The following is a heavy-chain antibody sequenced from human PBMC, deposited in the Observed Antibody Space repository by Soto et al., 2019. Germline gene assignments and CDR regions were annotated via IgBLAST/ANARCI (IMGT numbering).Heavy chain of an antibody. D-gene: IGHD6-19*01. J-gene: IGHJ5*02. CDR2: INHSGST. V-gene: IGHV4-34*01. CDR3: ARGPQYSSGWYGWFDP. Sequence: SETLSLTCAVYGGSFSGYYWSWIRQPPGKGLEWIGEINHSGSTNYNPSLKSRVTISVDTSKNQFSLKLSSVTAADTAVYYCARGPQYSSGWYGWFDPWGQGTLVTVSS. CDR1: GGSFSGYY.